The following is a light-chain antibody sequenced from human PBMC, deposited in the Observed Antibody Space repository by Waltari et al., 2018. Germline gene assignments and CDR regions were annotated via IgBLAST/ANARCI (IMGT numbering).Light chain of an antibody. V-gene: IGKV1-39*01. CDR1: QSISTY. CDR3: QQGSSIPST. CDR2: TAS. J-gene: IGKJ2*02. Sequence: DIQMTQSPSSLSASVGDRVTITCRASQSISTYLNWYLQQSGRAPTLLIYTASNLQSGVPPRFSGSGSGTIFTLTISSLQPEDFATYYCQQGSSIPSTFGQGTRVEIK.